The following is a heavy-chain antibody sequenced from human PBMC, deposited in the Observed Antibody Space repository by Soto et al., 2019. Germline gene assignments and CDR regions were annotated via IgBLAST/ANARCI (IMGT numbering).Heavy chain of an antibody. D-gene: IGHD6-13*01. CDR3: ARDDGSSSQLDY. V-gene: IGHV1-3*01. J-gene: IGHJ4*02. CDR1: GYTFSRYA. CDR2: IIPGNGNT. Sequence: ASVKVSCKASGYTFSRYAMHWVRQAPGQRLEWMGWIIPGNGNTKYSQKFQGRVTITSDTSASTVYMELNSLRSEDTAMYYCARDDGSSSQLDYWGQGAPVTVSS.